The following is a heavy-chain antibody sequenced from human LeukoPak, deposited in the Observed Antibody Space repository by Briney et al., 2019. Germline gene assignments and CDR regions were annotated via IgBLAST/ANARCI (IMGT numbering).Heavy chain of an antibody. V-gene: IGHV4-4*07. D-gene: IGHD3-3*01. CDR2: IYTSGST. CDR3: ARDHHDFWSGSYGMDV. J-gene: IGHJ6*02. Sequence: SETLSLTCTVSGGSITIYYWSWIRQPAGKGLEWIGRIYTSGSTIYNPSLKSRVTMSVDTSKNQFSLKLSSVTAADTAVYYCARDHHDFWSGSYGMDVWGQGTTVTVSS. CDR1: GGSITIYY.